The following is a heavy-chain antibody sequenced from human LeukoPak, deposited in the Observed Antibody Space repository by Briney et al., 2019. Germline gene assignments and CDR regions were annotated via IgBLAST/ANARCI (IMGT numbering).Heavy chain of an antibody. D-gene: IGHD3-10*01. Sequence: SETLSLTCTVSGDSFSDFSYYWGWIRQPPGKGLEWIGSIYHSGSTYYNPSLKSRVTISVDTSKNQFSLKLSSVTAADTAVYYCARDLMVRDPADYWGQGTLVTVSS. V-gene: IGHV4-39*07. CDR1: GDSFSDFSYY. CDR2: IYHSGST. J-gene: IGHJ4*02. CDR3: ARDLMVRDPADY.